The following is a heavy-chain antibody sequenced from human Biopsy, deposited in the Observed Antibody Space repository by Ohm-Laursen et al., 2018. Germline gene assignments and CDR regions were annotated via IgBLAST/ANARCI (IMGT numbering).Heavy chain of an antibody. Sequence: PPGTLSLTCTVSGDSITSYFWNWIRQAPGKGLEWIGNIYYRGNTNYSPSLKSRATISLDSSKNQFSLNLNSVTATDTAVYYCARRLPLRGFAFDVWGQGTVVTVSS. D-gene: IGHD3-10*01. CDR2: IYYRGNT. CDR1: GDSITSYF. CDR3: ARRLPLRGFAFDV. V-gene: IGHV4-59*08. J-gene: IGHJ3*01.